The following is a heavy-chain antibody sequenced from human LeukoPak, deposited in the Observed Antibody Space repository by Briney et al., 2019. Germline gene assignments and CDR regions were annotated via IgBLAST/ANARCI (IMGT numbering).Heavy chain of an antibody. Sequence: PGGSLRLSCAASGFPFDDYAMHWVRQAPGRGLEWVAGISWNSASIAYADSVKGRFTISRDNAEKSLYLQMNSLRVEDTALYYCAKGPPIGTPYYYFDYWGQGTLVTVSS. CDR1: GFPFDDYA. J-gene: IGHJ4*02. CDR2: ISWNSASI. V-gene: IGHV3-9*01. D-gene: IGHD2-21*01. CDR3: AKGPPIGTPYYYFDY.